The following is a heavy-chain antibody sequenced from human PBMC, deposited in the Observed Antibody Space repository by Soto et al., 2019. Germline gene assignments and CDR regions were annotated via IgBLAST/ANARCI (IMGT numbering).Heavy chain of an antibody. V-gene: IGHV4-39*01. CDR3: ARLATTVSTPNY. CDR2: IHYRGNT. Sequence: SETLSLTCAVSGGSVSVDSYYWAWIRQPPGKGLEWIATIHYRGNTYYATSLKSRVTISIDTSKNQFSLMLASVTATDTAFYYCARLATTVSTPNYWGQGTLVTVYS. J-gene: IGHJ4*02. CDR1: GGSVSVDSYY. D-gene: IGHD4-17*01.